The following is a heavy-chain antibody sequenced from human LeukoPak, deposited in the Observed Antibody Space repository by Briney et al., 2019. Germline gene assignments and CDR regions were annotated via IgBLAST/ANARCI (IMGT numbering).Heavy chain of an antibody. J-gene: IGHJ4*02. Sequence: ASVKVSCKASGYSFTSYGIGWVRQAPGQGLEWMGIINPSGGSTNYAQKFQGRVTMTRDTSTSTVYMELSSLISEDTAVYYCARTGAYCSGGSCYLGDYWGQGTLVTVSS. V-gene: IGHV1-46*01. D-gene: IGHD2-15*01. CDR2: INPSGGST. CDR1: GYSFTSYG. CDR3: ARTGAYCSGGSCYLGDY.